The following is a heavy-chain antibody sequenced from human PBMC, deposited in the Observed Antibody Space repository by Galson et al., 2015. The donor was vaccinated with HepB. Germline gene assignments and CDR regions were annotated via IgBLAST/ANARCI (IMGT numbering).Heavy chain of an antibody. CDR2: INSDGSYI. CDR3: ARTRGAAAGIFDN. Sequence: SLRLSCAASGFTFSSYWMHWVRQVPGKGLVWVSRINSDGSYITYADSVKGRFTISRGNAKNTLYLQMNSPRAEDTALYYCARTRGAAAGIFDNWGQGSLVTVSS. CDR1: GFTFSSYW. J-gene: IGHJ4*02. D-gene: IGHD6-13*01. V-gene: IGHV3-74*01.